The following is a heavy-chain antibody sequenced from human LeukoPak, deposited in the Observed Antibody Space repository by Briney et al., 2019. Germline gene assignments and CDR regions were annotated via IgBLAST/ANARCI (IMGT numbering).Heavy chain of an antibody. V-gene: IGHV3-43*02. CDR3: AKGSSWYGELDY. D-gene: IGHD6-13*01. CDR1: GFTFDDYA. J-gene: IGHJ4*02. CDR2: ISGDGGST. Sequence: GGSLRLSCAASGFTFDDYATHWVRQAPGKGLEWVSLISGDGGSTYYADSVKGRFTISRDNSKNSLYLQMNSLRTEDTALYYCAKGSSWYGELDYWGQGTLVTVSS.